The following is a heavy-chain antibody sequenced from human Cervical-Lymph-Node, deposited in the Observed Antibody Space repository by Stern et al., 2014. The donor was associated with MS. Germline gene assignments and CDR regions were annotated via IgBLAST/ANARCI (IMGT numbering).Heavy chain of an antibody. CDR2: VLPFVGAP. Sequence: QMQLVQSGADVKKPGSSVRVYCKAFGGISWLRQAPGQGLEWMGGVLPFVGAPNYAQRFLGRLTITADTSTNTTYMELTSLRYDDTAVYYCARGTGDNWFDPWGQGTLVSVSS. V-gene: IGHV1-69*06. CDR3: ARGTGDNWFDP. J-gene: IGHJ5*02. D-gene: IGHD3-10*01. CDR1: GG.